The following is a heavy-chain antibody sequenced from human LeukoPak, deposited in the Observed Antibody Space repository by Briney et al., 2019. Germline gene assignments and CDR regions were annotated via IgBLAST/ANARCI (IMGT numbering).Heavy chain of an antibody. CDR1: GFTFDDYG. V-gene: IGHV3-20*01. J-gene: IGHJ4*02. Sequence: GGSLRLSCAASGFTFDDYGMGWVRQAPGKGLEWVSGINWNGGSTGYADSVKGRFTISRDNAKNSLYLQMNSLRAEDTALYHCARVGYSGYQYYFDYWGQGTLVTVSS. CDR3: ARVGYSGYQYYFDY. D-gene: IGHD5-12*01. CDR2: INWNGGST.